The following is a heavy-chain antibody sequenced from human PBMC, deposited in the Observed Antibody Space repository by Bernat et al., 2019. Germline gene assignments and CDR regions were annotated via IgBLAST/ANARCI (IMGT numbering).Heavy chain of an antibody. Sequence: QVQLVQSGAEVKKPGASVKVSCKASGYTFTSYYMHWVRQAPGQGLEWMGIINPSGGSTSYAQKFQGRVTMTRDTSTSTVYMELSSLRSGDTAVYYCAREWHDSSSYYYPEDYFDYWGQGTLVTVTS. V-gene: IGHV1-46*03. CDR3: AREWHDSSSYYYPEDYFDY. CDR2: INPSGGST. J-gene: IGHJ4*02. CDR1: GYTFTSYY. D-gene: IGHD3-22*01.